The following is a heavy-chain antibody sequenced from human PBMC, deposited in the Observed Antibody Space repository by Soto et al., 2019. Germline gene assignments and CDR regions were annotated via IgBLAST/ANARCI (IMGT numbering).Heavy chain of an antibody. D-gene: IGHD2-15*01. CDR1: DYSIRSGYY. J-gene: IGHJ5*02. V-gene: IGHV4-38-2*01. Sequence: SETLSLTCAVSDYSIRSGYYWGWIRQPPGKGLEWIGSIYHSGSTFYKPSLKSRVTISIDTSKNQFSLRLSSVTAADTAVYYWARAHWELQLLHWFDPWGQGTLVTVSS. CDR2: IYHSGST. CDR3: ARAHWELQLLHWFDP.